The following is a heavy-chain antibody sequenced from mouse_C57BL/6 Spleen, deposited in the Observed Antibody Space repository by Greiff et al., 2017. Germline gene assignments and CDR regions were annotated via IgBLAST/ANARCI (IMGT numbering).Heavy chain of an antibody. CDR3: ARAGTWAMDY. D-gene: IGHD4-1*01. CDR2: IYPGDGDT. CDR1: GYAFSSSW. Sequence: QVQLQQSGPELVKPGASVKISCKASGYAFSSSWMNWVKQRPGKGLEWIGRIYPGDGDTNYNGKFKGKATLTADKSSSTAYMQLSSLTSEDSAVYFCARAGTWAMDYGGQGTSVTVSS. J-gene: IGHJ4*01. V-gene: IGHV1-82*01.